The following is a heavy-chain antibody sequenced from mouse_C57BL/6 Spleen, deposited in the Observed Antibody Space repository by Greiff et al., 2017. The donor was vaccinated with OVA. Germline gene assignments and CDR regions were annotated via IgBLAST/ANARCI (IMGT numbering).Heavy chain of an antibody. J-gene: IGHJ1*03. CDR3: ARSRDGNGWYFDV. D-gene: IGHD2-1*01. CDR2: INPNNGGT. Sequence: VQLQQSGPELVKPGASVKISCKASAYTFTDYYMNWVKQSHGKSLEWIGDINPNNGGTSYNQKFKGKATLTVDKSSSTAYMELRSLTSEDSAVYYCARSRDGNGWYFDVWGTGTTVTVSS. CDR1: AYTFTDYY. V-gene: IGHV1-26*01.